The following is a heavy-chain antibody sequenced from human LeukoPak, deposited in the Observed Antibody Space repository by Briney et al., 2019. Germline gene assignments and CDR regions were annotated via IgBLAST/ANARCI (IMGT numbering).Heavy chain of an antibody. D-gene: IGHD3-16*01. CDR3: ARDLTRYGMDV. CDR2: IYHSGST. V-gene: IGHV4-30-2*01. CDR1: GGSISSGGYS. J-gene: IGHJ6*02. Sequence: PSETLSLTCAVSGGSISSGGYSWSWIRQPPGKGLEWIGYIYHSGSTYYNPSLKSRVTISVDTSKNQFSLKLSSVTAADTAVYYCARDLTRYGMDVWGQGTTVTVSS.